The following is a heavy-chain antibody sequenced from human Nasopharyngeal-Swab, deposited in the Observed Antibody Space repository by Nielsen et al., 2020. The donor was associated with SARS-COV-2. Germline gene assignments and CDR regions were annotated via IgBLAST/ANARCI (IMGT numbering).Heavy chain of an antibody. V-gene: IGHV3-23*01. Sequence: GGSLRLSCTASGFTFSNFAMSWVRQAPGKGLEWLSAISSGGDTTYYADSMQGRFTISRDNSKNTVSLQMNSLRAEDTAVYYCAKDLRGPYFFWGQGTLVTVSS. D-gene: IGHD2/OR15-2a*01. CDR3: AKDLRGPYFF. CDR1: GFTFSNFA. J-gene: IGHJ4*02. CDR2: ISSGGDTT.